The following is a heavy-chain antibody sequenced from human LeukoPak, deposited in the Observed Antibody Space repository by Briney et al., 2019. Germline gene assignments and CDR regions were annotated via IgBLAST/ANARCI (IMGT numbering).Heavy chain of an antibody. CDR3: AGSGLTTASPFDY. CDR1: GDSISSYY. CDR2: LYNSGRT. V-gene: IGHV4-59*03. J-gene: IGHJ4*02. Sequence: SETLSLTCSVSGDSISSYYWSWIRQPPGKGLEWIGHLYNSGRTTYNPSLKSRVTISADTSNNQLSLELTFVTAADTAVYYCAGSGLTTASPFDYWGQGTLVTVSS. D-gene: IGHD4-11*01.